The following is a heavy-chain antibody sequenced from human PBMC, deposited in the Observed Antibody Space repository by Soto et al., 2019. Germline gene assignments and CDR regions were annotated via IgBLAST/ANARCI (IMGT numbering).Heavy chain of an antibody. J-gene: IGHJ4*02. CDR1: GGSGSSGSYY. CDR3: ARGRLYCSGNGCFEMYYFDY. D-gene: IGHD2-15*01. Sequence: PSETLSLTCTVSGGSGSSGSYYWSWIRQPPGKGLEWIGYIYYSGSTNYNPSLKSRVTISVDTSKNQFSLKLSSVTAADTAVYYCARGRLYCSGNGCFEMYYFDYWGQGTLVTVSS. CDR2: IYYSGST. V-gene: IGHV4-61*01.